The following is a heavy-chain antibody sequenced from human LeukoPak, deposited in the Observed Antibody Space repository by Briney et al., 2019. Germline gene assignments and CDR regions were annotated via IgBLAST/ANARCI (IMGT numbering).Heavy chain of an antibody. CDR3: AESRASYCSSTSCYYYYYGMDV. CDR2: ISWNSGSI. J-gene: IGHJ6*02. Sequence: PGRSLRLSCAASGLTFDDYAMPWVRQAPGKGLEWVSHISWNSGSIGYADSVKGRFTISRDNAKNSLYLQMNSLRAEDTALYYCAESRASYCSSTSCYYYYYGMDVWGQGTTVTVSS. CDR1: GLTFDDYA. D-gene: IGHD2-2*01. V-gene: IGHV3-9*01.